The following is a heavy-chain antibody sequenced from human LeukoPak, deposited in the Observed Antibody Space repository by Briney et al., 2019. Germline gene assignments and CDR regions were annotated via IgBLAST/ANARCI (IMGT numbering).Heavy chain of an antibody. CDR1: GXSFTSYW. CDR3: ARLTVDAFDI. J-gene: IGHJ3*02. Sequence: GESLKISCQGSGXSFTSYWSGWVRQMPGKGLEWMGIIYPGDSDTRYSPSFQGQVTISADKSISTAYLQWSSLKASDTAMYYCARLTVDAFDIWGQGTMVTVSS. V-gene: IGHV5-51*01. CDR2: IYPGDSDT.